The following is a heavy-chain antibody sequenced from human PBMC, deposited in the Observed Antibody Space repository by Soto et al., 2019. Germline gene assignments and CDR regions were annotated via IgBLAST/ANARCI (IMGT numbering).Heavy chain of an antibody. V-gene: IGHV3-53*04. CDR2: IYSGGST. D-gene: IGHD1-26*01. Sequence: EVQLVESGGGLVKPGGSLRLSCAASGFTVSSNYMSWVRQAPGKGLEWVSVIYSGGSTYYADSVKGRFTISRHNSKKTLYLEMNRLRAEDTAVYYCARGPWELLSEHAFDIWGQGTMVTVAS. CDR3: ARGPWELLSEHAFDI. J-gene: IGHJ3*02. CDR1: GFTVSSNY.